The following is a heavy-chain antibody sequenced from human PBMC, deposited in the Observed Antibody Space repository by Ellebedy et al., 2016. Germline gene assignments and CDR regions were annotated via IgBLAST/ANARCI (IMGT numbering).Heavy chain of an antibody. CDR1: GGSIDSYY. D-gene: IGHD2-15*01. CDR3: ARLMVAAPSYYYYYGMDV. CDR2: IYTSGST. Sequence: SETLSLXXTVSGGSIDSYYWSWIRQPAGKGLEWIGRIYTSGSTNYNPSLKSRATMSVDTSKKQFSLKLSSVTAADTAVYYCARLMVAAPSYYYYYGMDVWGQGATVTVSS. V-gene: IGHV4-4*07. J-gene: IGHJ6*02.